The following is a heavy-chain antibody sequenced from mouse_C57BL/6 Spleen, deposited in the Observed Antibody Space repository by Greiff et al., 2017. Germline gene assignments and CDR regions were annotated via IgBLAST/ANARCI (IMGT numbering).Heavy chain of an antibody. CDR3: AIYDGSSAWFAY. CDR1: GYTFTSYG. V-gene: IGHV1-81*01. D-gene: IGHD2-3*01. Sequence: VQVVESGAELARPGASVKLSCKASGYTFTSYGISWVKQSTGQGLEWIGEIYPRSGNTYYNEKFKGKATLTADKSSSTAYMELRILTSEDSAVYFCAIYDGSSAWFAYWGQGTLVTVSA. CDR2: IYPRSGNT. J-gene: IGHJ3*01.